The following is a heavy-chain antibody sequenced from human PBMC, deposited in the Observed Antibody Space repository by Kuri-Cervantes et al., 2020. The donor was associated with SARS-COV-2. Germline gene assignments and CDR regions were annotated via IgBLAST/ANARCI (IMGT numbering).Heavy chain of an antibody. J-gene: IGHJ6*03. V-gene: IGHV4-39*07. CDR3: ARVVLSRLTTVTNYYYYYYYMDV. D-gene: IGHD4-17*01. CDR2: IYYSGST. Sequence: SETLSLTCTVSGGSISSSSYYWGWIRQPPGKGLEWIGSIYYSGSTYYNPSLKSRVTISVDTSKNQFSLELSSVTAADTAVYYCARVVLSRLTTVTNYYYYYYYMDVWGKGTTVTVSS. CDR1: GGSISSSSYY.